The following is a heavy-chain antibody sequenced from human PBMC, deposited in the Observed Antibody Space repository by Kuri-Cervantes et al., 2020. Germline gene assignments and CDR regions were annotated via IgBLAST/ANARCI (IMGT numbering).Heavy chain of an antibody. CDR2: VSHGRST. D-gene: IGHD3-22*01. J-gene: IGHJ4*02. Sequence: SETLSLTCAVYGGSFSGHHWSWIRQSPGKGLEWIGEVSHGRSTNFSPSLESRVTMSVDTSKKQFSLKLASVTAADTAVYYCARTDYYDGSGYSDYWGQGTLVTVSS. V-gene: IGHV4-34*01. CDR1: GGSFSGHH. CDR3: ARTDYYDGSGYSDY.